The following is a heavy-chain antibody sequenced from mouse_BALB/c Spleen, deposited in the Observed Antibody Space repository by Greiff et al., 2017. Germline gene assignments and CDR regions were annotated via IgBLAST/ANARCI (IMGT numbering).Heavy chain of an antibody. CDR3: ARNSLTVSDDFDD. Sequence: QVQLKESGPGLVAPSQSLSITCTVSGFSLSRYSVHWVRQPPGKGLEWLGMIWGGGSTDYNSAPKSRLSISKDNSKSQVFLKMNSLQTDDTAMYYCARNSLTVSDDFDDWGQGTTLTVSS. D-gene: IGHD1-1*01. V-gene: IGHV2-6-4*01. CDR1: GFSLSRYS. CDR2: IWGGGST. J-gene: IGHJ2*01.